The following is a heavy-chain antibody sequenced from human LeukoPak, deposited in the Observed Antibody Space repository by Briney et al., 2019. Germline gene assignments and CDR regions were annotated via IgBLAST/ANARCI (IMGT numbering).Heavy chain of an antibody. J-gene: IGHJ4*02. CDR1: GGSISSYH. V-gene: IGHV4-59*01. CDR3: AREGGGAGPFDY. D-gene: IGHD4/OR15-4a*01. Sequence: PSETLSLTCTVSGGSISSYHWSWIRQPPGKGLEWIGYIYYSGSTNYNPSLKSRVTISVDTSKNQFSLKLSSVTAADTAVYYCAREGGGAGPFDYWGQGTLVTVSS. CDR2: IYYSGST.